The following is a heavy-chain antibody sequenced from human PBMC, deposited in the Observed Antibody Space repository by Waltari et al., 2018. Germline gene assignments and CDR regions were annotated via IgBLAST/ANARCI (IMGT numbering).Heavy chain of an antibody. V-gene: IGHV1-69*04. CDR1: GGTFSSYA. J-gene: IGHJ6*03. CDR2: IIPILGIA. Sequence: QVQLVQSGAEVKKPGSSVKVSCKASGGTFSSYAISWVRQAPGQGLEWMGGIIPILGIANYAQKVQGRVTITADESTSTAYMELSSLRSEDTAVYYCARSYGSGSYYNPPYYYYMDVWGKGTTVTVSS. CDR3: ARSYGSGSYYNPPYYYYMDV. D-gene: IGHD3-10*01.